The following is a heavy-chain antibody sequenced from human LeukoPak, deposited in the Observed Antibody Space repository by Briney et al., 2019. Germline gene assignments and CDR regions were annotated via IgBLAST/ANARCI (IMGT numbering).Heavy chain of an antibody. CDR1: DDSISDYY. CDR2: LHNSGTS. D-gene: IGHD3-16*01. J-gene: IGHJ4*02. CDR3: TRGAGWLIDY. Sequence: SETLSLTCTVSDDSISDYYRGWIRQPLGKGLEWIGYLHNSGTSTYNPSLKSRVTISADTSKNQFSLKLNSLTTADTAVYYCTRGAGWLIDYWGQGILVTVSS. V-gene: IGHV4-59*01.